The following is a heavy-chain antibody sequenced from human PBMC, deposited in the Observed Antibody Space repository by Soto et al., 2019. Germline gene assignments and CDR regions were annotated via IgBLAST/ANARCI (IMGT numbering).Heavy chain of an antibody. CDR1: GFTLSSYS. V-gene: IGHV3-21*01. CDR3: ARAVAAASDY. J-gene: IGHJ4*02. Sequence: PGGSLRLYSAASGFTLSSYSMNWVRQAPGKGLEWVSSISSSSTYIYYADSVKGRFTISRDNAKNSLYVQMNSLRAEDTAVYYCARAVAAASDYWGQGTLVTVSS. D-gene: IGHD6-13*01. CDR2: ISSSSTYI.